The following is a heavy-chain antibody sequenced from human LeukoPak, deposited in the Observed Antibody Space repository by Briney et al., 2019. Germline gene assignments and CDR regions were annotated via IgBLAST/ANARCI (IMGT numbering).Heavy chain of an antibody. Sequence: PGGSLRLSCVASGLTFTAYWMTWVRQVPGKGLEWVANIKTDGTEKYYVDSVEGQFAISRDNTKNSLYLQMNNLRAEDTGLYYCVSAPNSYYLDHWGQGTLVTVSS. CDR2: IKTDGTEK. V-gene: IGHV3-7*01. CDR3: VSAPNSYYLDH. CDR1: GLTFTAYW. J-gene: IGHJ4*02.